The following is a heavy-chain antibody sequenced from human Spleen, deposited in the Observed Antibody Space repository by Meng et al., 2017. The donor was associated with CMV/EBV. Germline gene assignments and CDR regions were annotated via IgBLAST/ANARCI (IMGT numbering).Heavy chain of an antibody. CDR1: GFTFSGHA. J-gene: IGHJ5*02. D-gene: IGHD2-15*01. CDR2: ISYDGRST. CDR3: AKDLRDIVVMGLSMS. Sequence: GESLKISCVASGFTFSGHAVHWVRQAPGKGLEWVAVISYDGRSTYYADSVKGRFTISRDNSKNTLALQMQSLRAEDTAVYYCAKDLRDIVVMGLSMSWGQGTLVTVSS. V-gene: IGHV3-30*04.